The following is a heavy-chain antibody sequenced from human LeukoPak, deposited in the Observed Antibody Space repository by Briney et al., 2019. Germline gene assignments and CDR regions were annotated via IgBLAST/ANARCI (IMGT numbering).Heavy chain of an antibody. J-gene: IGHJ5*02. D-gene: IGHD3-22*01. CDR1: GESFSGYY. CDR2: IYSSGST. Sequence: PSETLSLTCAVYGESFSGYYWSWIRQPPGKGREWIGYIYSSGSTYYNPSLKSRATVSLDTSKNQLSLKLSSVTAADTAVYYCARPYYYDSRIDPWGQGTLVTVSS. CDR3: ARPYYYDSRIDP. V-gene: IGHV4-30-4*08.